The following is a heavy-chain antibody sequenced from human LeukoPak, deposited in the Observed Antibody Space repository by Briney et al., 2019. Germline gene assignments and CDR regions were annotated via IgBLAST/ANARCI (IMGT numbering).Heavy chain of an antibody. CDR1: GGSFSGNY. Sequence: KTSETLSLTCAVSGGSFSGNYWTWIRQTPGKGLEWVGEFTHVGDTNYNPSLKNRVSISVDTSQNHFSLKLNSVTAADTAVYYCARLVSGWGSQYWYFDLWGRGTLVTVSS. CDR3: ARLVSGWGSQYWYFDL. D-gene: IGHD6-19*01. CDR2: FTHVGDT. J-gene: IGHJ2*01. V-gene: IGHV4-34*01.